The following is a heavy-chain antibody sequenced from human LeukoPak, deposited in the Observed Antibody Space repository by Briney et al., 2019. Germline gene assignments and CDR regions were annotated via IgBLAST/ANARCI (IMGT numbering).Heavy chain of an antibody. CDR2: IGIDSGKT. V-gene: IGHV3-11*06. D-gene: IGHD5-24*01. Sequence: GGSLRLSCAASGFTFSDYSMSWVRQAPGKRLEWVSYIGIDSGKTNYAHSVKGRFTISGDQAKNSLHLTLDRLPVQDTPVFFCSRDYKYAFDNWGQGTRVTVSS. CDR1: GFTFSDYS. CDR3: SRDYKYAFDN. J-gene: IGHJ4*02.